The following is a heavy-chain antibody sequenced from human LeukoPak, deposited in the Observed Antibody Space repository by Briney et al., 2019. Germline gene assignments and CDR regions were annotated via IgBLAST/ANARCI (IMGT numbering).Heavy chain of an antibody. CDR1: GFTVSSNY. CDR2: IYSGGST. CDR3: ARVDYGSGSYFDY. J-gene: IGHJ4*02. V-gene: IGHV3-53*01. D-gene: IGHD3-10*01. Sequence: AGGSLGLSCAASGFTVSSNYMSWVRRAPGKGLEWVSVIYSGGSTDYADSVKGRFAISRDNSKNMLYLQLNSLRAEDTAVYYCARVDYGSGSYFDYWGQGTLVTVSS.